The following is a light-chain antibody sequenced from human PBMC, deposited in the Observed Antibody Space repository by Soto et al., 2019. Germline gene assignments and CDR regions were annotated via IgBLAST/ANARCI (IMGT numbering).Light chain of an antibody. CDR1: SSDVGGYNY. CDR3: SSYISSSWV. J-gene: IGLJ3*02. Sequence: QSALTQPPSASGSPGQSVAISCTGTSSDVGGYNYVSWYQQHPGKAPKLMIYEVNKRPSGVPDRFSGSKSGNTASLTVSGLQAEDEADYYCSSYISSSWVFGGGTKVTVL. CDR2: EVN. V-gene: IGLV2-8*01.